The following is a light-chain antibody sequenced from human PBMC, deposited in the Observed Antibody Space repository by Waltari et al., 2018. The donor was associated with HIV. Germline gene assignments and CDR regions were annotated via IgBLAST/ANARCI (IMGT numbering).Light chain of an antibody. V-gene: IGLV1-40*03. J-gene: IGLJ2*01. CDR1: SSNIGAGYD. Sequence: QSVLTQPPSISGAPGQRITVSCSGTSSNIGAGYDVHWYQQLPGTAPNLLLYKNKNRPSGVPDRFSASKSDASASLAITGLQAADEGDYFCQSYDTSLSAWVFGVGTRLTVL. CDR2: KNK. CDR3: QSYDTSLSAWV.